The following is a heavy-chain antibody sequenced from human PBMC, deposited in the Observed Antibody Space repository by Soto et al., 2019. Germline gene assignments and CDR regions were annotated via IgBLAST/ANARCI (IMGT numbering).Heavy chain of an antibody. V-gene: IGHV4-59*08. CDR1: GGSISSYY. CDR3: ARLGYYDFWSGYYTFYYYGMDV. D-gene: IGHD3-3*01. CDR2: IYYSGST. Sequence: PSETLSLTCTVSGGSISSYYWSWIRQPPGKGLEWIGYIYYSGSTNYNPSLKSRVTISVDTSKNQFSLKLSSVTAADTAVYYCARLGYYDFWSGYYTFYYYGMDVCGQGTSVTVSS. J-gene: IGHJ6*02.